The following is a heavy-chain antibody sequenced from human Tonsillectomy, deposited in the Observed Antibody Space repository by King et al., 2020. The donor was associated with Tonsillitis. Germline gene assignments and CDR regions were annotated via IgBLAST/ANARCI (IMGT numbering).Heavy chain of an antibody. J-gene: IGHJ2*01. Sequence: VQLQESGGGLVQPGGSLRLSCAASGFTFSSYAMSWVRQAPGRGLEWVSGISGSGGSTYYADSVKGRFTISRDNSKNTLYLQMNSLRAEDTAVYYCAKRFGTTTGFALWGRGTLVTVSS. CDR3: AKRFGTTTGFAL. CDR1: GFTFSSYA. V-gene: IGHV3-23*01. CDR2: ISGSGGST. D-gene: IGHD3-10*01.